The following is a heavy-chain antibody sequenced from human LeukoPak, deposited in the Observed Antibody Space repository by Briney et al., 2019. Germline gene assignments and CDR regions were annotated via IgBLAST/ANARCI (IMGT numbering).Heavy chain of an antibody. CDR1: GYTFTGYY. CDR2: INPNSGGT. J-gene: IGHJ4*02. CDR3: ARSGRITMVRGESGSYGY. V-gene: IGHV1-2*02. D-gene: IGHD3-10*01. Sequence: GASVKVSCKASGYTFTGYYMHWVRQAPGQGLEWMGWINPNSGGTNYAQKFQGRVTVTRDTSISTAYMELSRLRSDDTAVYYCARSGRITMVRGESGSYGYWGQGTLVTVSS.